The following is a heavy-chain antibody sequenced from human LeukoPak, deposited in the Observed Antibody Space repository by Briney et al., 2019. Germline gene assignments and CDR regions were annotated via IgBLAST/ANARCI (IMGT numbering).Heavy chain of an antibody. J-gene: IGHJ3*02. D-gene: IGHD2-2*01. CDR3: ARDEAPAATHDAFDI. V-gene: IGHV4-30-2*01. CDR2: IYHSGST. Sequence: SQTLSLTCTVSGGSISSGGYYWSWIRQPPGKGLEWIGYIYHSGSTYYNPSLKSRVTISVDRSKNQFSLKLSSVTAADTAVYYCARDEAPAATHDAFDIWGQGTMVTVSS. CDR1: GGSISSGGYY.